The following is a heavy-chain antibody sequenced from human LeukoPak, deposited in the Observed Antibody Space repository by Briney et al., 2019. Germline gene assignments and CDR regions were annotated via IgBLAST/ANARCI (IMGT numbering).Heavy chain of an antibody. CDR1: GFTFSSYG. V-gene: IGHV3-23*01. D-gene: IGHD4-17*01. CDR2: ISGSVSTK. Sequence: GGSLRLSCAASGFTFSSYGMSWVRQAPGKGLEWVSGISGSVSTKYYADSVKGRFTISRDNSKNTLCLQMNSLRAEDTAVYYCAKEIWPTVTTPGHTHFDYWGQGTLVTVSS. J-gene: IGHJ4*02. CDR3: AKEIWPTVTTPGHTHFDY.